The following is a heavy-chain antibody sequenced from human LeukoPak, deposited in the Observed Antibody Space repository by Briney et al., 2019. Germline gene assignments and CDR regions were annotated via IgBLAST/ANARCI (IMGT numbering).Heavy chain of an antibody. CDR3: TRGAGWLIDY. CDR1: GGSISSGGYY. J-gene: IGHJ4*02. D-gene: IGHD3-16*01. Sequence: SQTLSLTCTVSGGSISSGGYYWSWIRQHPGKGLEWIGYIYYSGSTYYNPSLKSRVTISADTSKNQFSLKLNSMTTADTAVYYCTRGAGWLIDYWGQGILVTV. CDR2: IYYSGST. V-gene: IGHV4-31*03.